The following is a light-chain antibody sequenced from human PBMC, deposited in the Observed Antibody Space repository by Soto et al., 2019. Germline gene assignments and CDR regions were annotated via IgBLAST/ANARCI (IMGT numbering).Light chain of an antibody. V-gene: IGKV3-15*01. CDR2: GAS. Sequence: EIVMTQSPATLSVSPGERATLSSRASQSVSSNLAWYQQKPGQAPRLLIYGASTRATGIPARFSGSGSGTEFTLTISSLQSEDCAVYYCQQYNNWQFTFGPGTKVDIK. CDR3: QQYNNWQFT. J-gene: IGKJ3*01. CDR1: QSVSSN.